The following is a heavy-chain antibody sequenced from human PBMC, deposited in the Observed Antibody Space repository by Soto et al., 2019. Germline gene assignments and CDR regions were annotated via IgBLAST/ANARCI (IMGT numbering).Heavy chain of an antibody. CDR1: GFTFSSYA. CDR3: ASHLGRELLFDY. D-gene: IGHD1-26*01. Sequence: QVQLVESGGGVVQPGRSLRLSCAASGFTFSSYAMHWVRQAPGKGLEWVAVISYDGSNKYYADSVKGRFTISRDNSKNTLYLQMNSLRAEDTAVYYCASHLGRELLFDYWGQGTLVTVSS. CDR2: ISYDGSNK. J-gene: IGHJ4*02. V-gene: IGHV3-30-3*01.